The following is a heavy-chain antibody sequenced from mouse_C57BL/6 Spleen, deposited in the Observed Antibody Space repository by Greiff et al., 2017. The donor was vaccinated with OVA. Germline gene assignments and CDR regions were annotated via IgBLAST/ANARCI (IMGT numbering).Heavy chain of an antibody. J-gene: IGHJ1*03. V-gene: IGHV5-4*01. CDR3: ARGSFSTTVVEGYFDV. CDR2: ISAGGSYT. CDR1: GFTFSSYA. D-gene: IGHD1-1*01. Sequence: EVQLVESGGGLVKPGGSLKLSCAASGFTFSSYAMSWVRQTPEKRLEWVGTISAGGSYTYYPENVKGRSTLPRDNSKNNLYLKMSHLMSEDTAMYSVARGSFSTTVVEGYFDVWGTGTTVTVSS.